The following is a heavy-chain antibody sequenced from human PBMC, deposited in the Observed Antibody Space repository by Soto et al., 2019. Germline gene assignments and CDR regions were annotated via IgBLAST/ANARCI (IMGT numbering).Heavy chain of an antibody. CDR1: GLTFSSYT. CDR2: VSGSGGST. D-gene: IGHD3-10*01. V-gene: IGHV3-23*01. J-gene: IGHJ6*02. CDR3: AKGGYYYGSGRLYGMDV. Sequence: EVQLLESGGGLVQPGGSLRLSCAASGLTFSSYTMTWVRQAPGKGLEWVSGVSGSGGSTYYADSVKGRFTISRDNSKNTLSLQMNSLRAEDTAVYYCAKGGYYYGSGRLYGMDVWGQGTTVTVSS.